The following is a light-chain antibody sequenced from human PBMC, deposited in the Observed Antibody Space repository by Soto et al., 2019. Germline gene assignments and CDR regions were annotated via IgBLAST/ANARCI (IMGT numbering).Light chain of an antibody. CDR1: SSDVGVYNY. J-gene: IGLJ2*01. Sequence: QSALTHPASVSGSPGQSITISCTGTSSDVGVYNYVSWYQQHPGKAPKLMIYEVSNRPSGVSNRFSGSKSGNTASLTISGLQAEDEADYYCSSYTSSSTHVVFGGGTKVTVL. V-gene: IGLV2-14*01. CDR3: SSYTSSSTHVV. CDR2: EVS.